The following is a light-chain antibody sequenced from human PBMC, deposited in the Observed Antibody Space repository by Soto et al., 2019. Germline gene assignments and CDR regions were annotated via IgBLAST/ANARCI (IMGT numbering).Light chain of an antibody. J-gene: IGLJ2*01. CDR3: QSADSSGTYVV. V-gene: IGLV3-25*02. Sequence: SYELTQPPSVSVSPGQTARITCSGDALPKKYAYWYQQKPGQAPVLVIYTDSERPSGIPGRFSGSSSGTTVTLTISGVQAEDEADYYCQSADSSGTYVVFGGGTKLTV. CDR2: TDS. CDR1: ALPKKY.